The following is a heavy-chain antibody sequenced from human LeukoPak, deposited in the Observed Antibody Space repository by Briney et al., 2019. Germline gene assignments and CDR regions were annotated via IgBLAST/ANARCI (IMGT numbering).Heavy chain of an antibody. CDR3: ARWKTFGDAFDI. Sequence: SGTLSLTCTVSGGSIINYFWSWVRQPPGKGLEWIGFISYSESTNYNLSLKSRVTVSIDTSMNQFSLRLSSLTAADTAVYYCARWKTFGDAFDIWGQGTMVSVSS. J-gene: IGHJ3*02. D-gene: IGHD1-1*01. CDR2: ISYSEST. V-gene: IGHV4-59*08. CDR1: GGSIINYF.